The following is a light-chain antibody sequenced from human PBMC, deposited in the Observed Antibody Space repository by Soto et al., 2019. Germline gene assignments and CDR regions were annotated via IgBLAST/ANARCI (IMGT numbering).Light chain of an antibody. V-gene: IGKV3-20*01. Sequence: EIVLTQSPGTLSLSPGERATLSCRASQSVSSSYLAWYQQKPGQAPWPLIYGASSRATGIPDSFSGSGSGTDFTLTISRLEPEDFAVYYCQQYGSSPRTFGQGTKVEIK. CDR3: QQYGSSPRT. J-gene: IGKJ1*01. CDR1: QSVSSSY. CDR2: GAS.